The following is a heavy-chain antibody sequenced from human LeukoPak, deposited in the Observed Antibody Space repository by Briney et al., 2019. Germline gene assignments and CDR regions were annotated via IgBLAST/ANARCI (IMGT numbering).Heavy chain of an antibody. D-gene: IGHD6-13*01. CDR2: ISGSGGST. CDR3: AKDGRYSSNWSFDY. J-gene: IGHJ4*02. CDR1: GFTFSSYA. V-gene: IGHV3-23*01. Sequence: PGGSLRLSCAASGFTFSSYAMSWVRQAPGKGLEWVSAISGSGGSTYYADSVKGRFTTSRDNSKNTLYLQMNSLRAEDTAVYYCAKDGRYSSNWSFDYWGQGTLVTVSS.